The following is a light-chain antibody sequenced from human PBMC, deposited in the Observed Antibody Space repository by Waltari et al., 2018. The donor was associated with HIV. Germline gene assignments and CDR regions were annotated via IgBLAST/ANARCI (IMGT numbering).Light chain of an antibody. Sequence: QSVLTQPPSASGTPGQSITVSCFGSRSTIGGNYVVWYQQFPGMAHQIVMYENNRRPAGVPDRFSRSKSGTSASLAISGLRSEDGAHYYCATWDDSLSGVLFGGWTKLTVL. V-gene: IGLV1-47*01. CDR3: ATWDDSLSGVL. CDR2: ENN. CDR1: RSTIGGNY. J-gene: IGLJ2*01.